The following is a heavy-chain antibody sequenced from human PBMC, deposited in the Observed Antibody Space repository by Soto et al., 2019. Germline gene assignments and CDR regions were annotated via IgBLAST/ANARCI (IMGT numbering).Heavy chain of an antibody. V-gene: IGHV1-8*01. CDR3: ARGRLIVRATVADY. J-gene: IGHJ4*02. CDR1: GYTFASYD. Sequence: QVQLVQSGAEVKKPGASVKVSCKASGYTFASYDINWVRQATGQCLEWMGWMTPNSGNTGYAQKFQGRVTMTRNTSTSTAYMELSSLRSEDTAVYSCARGRLIVRATVADYWVQGTLVTVSS. CDR2: MTPNSGNT. D-gene: IGHD1-26*01.